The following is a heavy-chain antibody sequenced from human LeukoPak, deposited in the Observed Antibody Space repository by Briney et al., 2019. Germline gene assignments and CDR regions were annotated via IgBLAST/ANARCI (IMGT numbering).Heavy chain of an antibody. CDR3: ASPLFQGYCSGGSCYQIDY. D-gene: IGHD2-15*01. Sequence: GGSLRLSCAASGFTFSSYSMNWVRQAPGKGLEWVSYISSSSSIIYYADSVKGRFTISRDNAKNSLYLQMNSLRAEDTAVYYCASPLFQGYCSGGSCYQIDYWGQGTLVTVSS. CDR1: GFTFSSYS. CDR2: ISSSSSII. J-gene: IGHJ4*02. V-gene: IGHV3-48*01.